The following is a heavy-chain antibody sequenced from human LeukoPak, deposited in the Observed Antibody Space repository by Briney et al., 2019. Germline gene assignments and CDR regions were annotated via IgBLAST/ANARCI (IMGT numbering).Heavy chain of an antibody. D-gene: IGHD2-2*01. CDR3: ATDIIILPAAQRLQAFDI. Sequence: QSGGSLRLSCAASGFTFSSYGMHSGIHWVRQAPGKGLEWVAFIRFDGSDEFYTDSVKGRFTVSRDNSKNTLYLQMNSLRIEDTAVFYCATDIIILPAAQRLQAFDIWGQGTMVTVSS. CDR2: IRFDGSDE. V-gene: IGHV3-30*02. J-gene: IGHJ3*02. CDR1: GFTFSSYG.